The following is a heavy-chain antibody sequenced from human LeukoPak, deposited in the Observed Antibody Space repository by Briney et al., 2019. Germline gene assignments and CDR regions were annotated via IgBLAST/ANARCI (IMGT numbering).Heavy chain of an antibody. CDR1: GYTFTSYS. V-gene: IGHV1-18*01. J-gene: IGHJ4*02. D-gene: IGHD1-26*01. CDR2: ISAYNGNT. Sequence: ASVKVSCKASGYTFTSYSINWVRHAPGQGLEWMVWISAYNGNTKYAQKVQGRVTMTTDTSTSTAYMELRSLRSDDTAVYYCARGLGGSGSYFLTFDYWGQGTLVTVSS. CDR3: ARGLGGSGSYFLTFDY.